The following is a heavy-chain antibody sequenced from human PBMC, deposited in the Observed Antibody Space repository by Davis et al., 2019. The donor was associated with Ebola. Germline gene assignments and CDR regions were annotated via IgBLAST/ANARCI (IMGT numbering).Heavy chain of an antibody. Sequence: GESLKISCAASGFTFSSYSMNWVRQAPGKGLEWVSSISSSSSYIYYADSVKGRFTISRDNAKNSLYLQMNSLRAEDTAVYYCARHCSGGSCYSYYFDYWGQGTLVTVSS. CDR1: GFTFSSYS. D-gene: IGHD2-15*01. V-gene: IGHV3-21*01. J-gene: IGHJ4*02. CDR2: ISSSSSYI. CDR3: ARHCSGGSCYSYYFDY.